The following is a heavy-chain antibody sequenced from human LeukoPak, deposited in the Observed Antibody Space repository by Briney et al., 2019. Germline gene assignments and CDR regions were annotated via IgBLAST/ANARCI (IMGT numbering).Heavy chain of an antibody. V-gene: IGHV6-1*01. J-gene: IGHJ4*02. CDR3: ARGDIPLDY. Sequence: SQTLSLTCAISGDIVSSNTVAWNWIRQSPSRGLEWLGRTYFKSKWYNNYAISVKSRITISPDTSKNQFSLQLNSVTPEDTAVYYCARGDIPLDYWGQGTLVTVSS. CDR1: GDIVSSNTVA. CDR2: TYFKSKWYN. D-gene: IGHD2-21*01.